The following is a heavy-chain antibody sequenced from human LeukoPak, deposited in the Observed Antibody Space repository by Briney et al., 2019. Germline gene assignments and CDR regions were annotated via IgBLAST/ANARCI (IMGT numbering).Heavy chain of an antibody. D-gene: IGHD7-27*01. Sequence: GGSLRLSCAASGFTFSDYYMNWVRQAPGKGLECISSISSSGGTIFYSNSVKGRFTISRDNAKNSLYLQMNSLRAEDTAVYYCARATGDRPYWGQGTLVTVSS. J-gene: IGHJ4*02. CDR3: ARATGDRPY. CDR1: GFTFSDYY. CDR2: ISSSGGTI. V-gene: IGHV3-11*01.